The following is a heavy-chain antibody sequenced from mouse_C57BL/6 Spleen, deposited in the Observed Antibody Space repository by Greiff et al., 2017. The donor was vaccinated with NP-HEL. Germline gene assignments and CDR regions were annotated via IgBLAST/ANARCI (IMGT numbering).Heavy chain of an antibody. J-gene: IGHJ3*01. D-gene: IGHD2-5*01. CDR2: IDPEDGDT. CDR3: TTAYYSNYGGFAY. CDR1: GFNIKDYY. Sequence: EVQLQQSGAELVRPGASVKLSCTASGFNIKDYYMHWVKQRPEQGLEWIGRIDPEDGDTEYAPKFQGKATMTADTSSNTAYLQLSSLTSEDTAVYYCTTAYYSNYGGFAYWGQRTLVTVSA. V-gene: IGHV14-1*01.